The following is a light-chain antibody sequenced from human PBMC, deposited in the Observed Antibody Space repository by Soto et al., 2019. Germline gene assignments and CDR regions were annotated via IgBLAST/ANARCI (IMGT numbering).Light chain of an antibody. J-gene: IGKJ1*01. CDR1: QSVGSS. CDR3: QQYDVWPLT. CDR2: GAS. V-gene: IGKV3-15*01. Sequence: EIVMTQSPATLSVSPGERATLSCRASQSVGSSSLGWYQQKPGQAPRLLIYGASTRATGIPARFSGSGSGTEFTLTISNLQSEDFAVYFCQQYDVWPLTFGQGTKVDIK.